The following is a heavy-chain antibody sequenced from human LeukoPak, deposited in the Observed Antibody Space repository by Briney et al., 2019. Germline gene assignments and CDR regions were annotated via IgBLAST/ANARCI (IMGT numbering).Heavy chain of an antibody. D-gene: IGHD6-19*01. J-gene: IGHJ4*02. CDR1: GGSISSYY. CDR3: AGLPIAVAATPQRFDY. Sequence: PSETLSLTCTVSGGSISSYYWSWIRQPPGKGLEWIGYIYYSGSTNYNPSLKSRVTISVDTSKNQFSLKLSSVTAADTAVYYCAGLPIAVAATPQRFDYWGQGTLVTVSS. CDR2: IYYSGST. V-gene: IGHV4-59*12.